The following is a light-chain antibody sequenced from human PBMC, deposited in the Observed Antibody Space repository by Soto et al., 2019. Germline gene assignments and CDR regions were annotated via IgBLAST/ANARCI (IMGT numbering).Light chain of an antibody. CDR3: QQSYSIPLT. CDR1: QSISSY. CDR2: GAS. V-gene: IGKV1-39*01. J-gene: IGKJ1*01. Sequence: DIPMTQSPSSLSASIGDRVTITCRASQSISSYLNWYQQKPGKAPKLLIYGASSLQSGVPSRFSGSGFGTDFTLTISTLQPEDFATYFCQQSYSIPLTFGQGTKVEIK.